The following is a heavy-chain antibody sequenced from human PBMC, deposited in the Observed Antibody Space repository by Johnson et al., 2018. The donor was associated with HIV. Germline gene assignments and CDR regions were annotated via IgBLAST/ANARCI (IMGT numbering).Heavy chain of an antibody. V-gene: IGHV3-9*01. D-gene: IGHD1-26*01. Sequence: EVHLVESVGGVAQPGTSLRLSSAASGFTFSSYGMPWVRQAPGKGLEWVSGISWKSGNTGYADSVTGRFTISRDNAKNFVHLQMNSLTPEDTAVYYCASLGGLGGFDVWGQGTMVTVSS. CDR3: ASLGGLGGFDV. CDR1: GFTFSSYG. CDR2: ISWKSGNT. J-gene: IGHJ3*01.